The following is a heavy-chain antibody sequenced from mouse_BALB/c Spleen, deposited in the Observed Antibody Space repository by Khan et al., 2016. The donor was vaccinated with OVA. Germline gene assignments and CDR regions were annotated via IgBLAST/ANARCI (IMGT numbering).Heavy chain of an antibody. CDR3: ARNYGNYVEYFDV. CDR1: GFSLTSYG. V-gene: IGHV2-9*02. J-gene: IGHJ1*01. D-gene: IGHD2-1*01. CDR2: IWAGGST. Sequence: VQLQESGPGLVAPSQSLSITCTVSGFSLTSYGVHWVRQPPGKGLEWLGIIWAGGSTNYNSGPMPRRRISKDNSQSQIFFKMNSLQTDDTAMYYCARNYGNYVEYFDVWGAGTTVTVSS.